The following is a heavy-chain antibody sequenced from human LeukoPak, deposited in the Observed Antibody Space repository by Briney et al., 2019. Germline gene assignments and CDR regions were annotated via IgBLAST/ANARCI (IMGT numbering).Heavy chain of an antibody. J-gene: IGHJ3*01. CDR1: LYTLTAFV. Sequence: SSKASLYTLTAFVISWVGESAGPQVGWMGWIRAHNGDTKFAEKFQGRVILTTDTPTTTANMELRSLRSDDTAVYYCARRGTANEAFDVWGQGTMVTVSS. CDR3: ARRGTANEAFDV. V-gene: IGHV1-18*01. CDR2: IRAHNGDT. D-gene: IGHD2-8*02.